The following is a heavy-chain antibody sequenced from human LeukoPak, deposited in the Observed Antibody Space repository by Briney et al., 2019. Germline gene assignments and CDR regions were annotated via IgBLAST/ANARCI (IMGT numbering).Heavy chain of an antibody. CDR2: IIPIFGTA. Sequence: SVTVSCTASGGTFIIYAISWVRQAPGQGLEWMGGIIPIFGTANYAQKFQGRVTITADESTSTAYMELSSLRSEDTAVYYCAPMDSSGYSDYWGQGTLVTVSS. CDR1: GGTFIIYA. J-gene: IGHJ4*02. D-gene: IGHD3-22*01. V-gene: IGHV1-69*13. CDR3: APMDSSGYSDY.